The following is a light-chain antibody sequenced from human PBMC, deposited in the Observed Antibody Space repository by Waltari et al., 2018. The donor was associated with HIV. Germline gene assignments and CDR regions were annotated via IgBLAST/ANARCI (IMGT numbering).Light chain of an antibody. Sequence: QSVLTQPPSLSGAPGQTVTLSCPGTSPNIGADYPVTWYQQLPGTAPKLLIYGNTIRPSGVPDRFSGSKSGTSASLAITGLQADDEADYYCQSYDSSLSAWVFGGGTKLTVL. V-gene: IGLV1-40*01. J-gene: IGLJ3*02. CDR1: SPNIGADYP. CDR3: QSYDSSLSAWV. CDR2: GNT.